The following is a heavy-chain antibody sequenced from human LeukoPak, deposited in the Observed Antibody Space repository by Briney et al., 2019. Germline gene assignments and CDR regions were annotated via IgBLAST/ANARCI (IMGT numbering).Heavy chain of an antibody. CDR2: INWNSDSI. CDR3: AKGYSSSGGGFDI. D-gene: IGHD6-13*01. Sequence: PGGSLRLSCAASGFTFDDYAMHWVRQAPGKGLEWVSGINWNSDSIGYAGSVKGRFTISRDNAKNSLFLKMNSLRADDMALYYCAKGYSSSGGGFDIWGQGTMVTVSS. CDR1: GFTFDDYA. V-gene: IGHV3-9*03. J-gene: IGHJ3*02.